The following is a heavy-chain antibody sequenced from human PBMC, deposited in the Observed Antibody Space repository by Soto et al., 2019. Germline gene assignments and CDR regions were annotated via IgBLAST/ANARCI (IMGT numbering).Heavy chain of an antibody. CDR3: TKHKGDSWSPCDY. V-gene: IGHV3-48*01. CDR1: GFTFSIYS. J-gene: IGHJ4*02. Sequence: SGFTFSIYSMNWVRQAPGKGLEWVSYISSSSSTIYYADSVKGRLTISRDNSKNTLYLQMNSLRAEDTALYYCTKHKGDSWSPCDYWGQGTQVTVSS. CDR2: ISSSSSTI. D-gene: IGHD6-13*01.